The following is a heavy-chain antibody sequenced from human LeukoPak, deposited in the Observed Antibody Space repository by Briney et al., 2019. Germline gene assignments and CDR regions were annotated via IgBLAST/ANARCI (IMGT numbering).Heavy chain of an antibody. V-gene: IGHV4-39*07. J-gene: IGHJ4*02. D-gene: IGHD6-13*01. Sequence: SETLSLTCTVSGGSISSSSYYWGWIRQPPGKGLEWIGSIYYSGSTYYNPSLKRRVTISVDTSKNQFSLKLSSVTTADTAVYYCARVPSNRYSSSWYFDHWGQGTLVTVSS. CDR2: IYYSGST. CDR1: GGSISSSSYY. CDR3: ARVPSNRYSSSWYFDH.